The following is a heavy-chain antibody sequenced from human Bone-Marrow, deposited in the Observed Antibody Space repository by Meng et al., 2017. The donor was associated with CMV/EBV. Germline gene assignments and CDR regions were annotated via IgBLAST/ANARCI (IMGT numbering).Heavy chain of an antibody. CDR3: TTDITMIVVVITINY. CDR1: GFTFSSYW. D-gene: IGHD3-22*01. V-gene: IGHV3-15*01. J-gene: IGHJ4*02. Sequence: GESLKISCAASGFTFSSYWMHWVRQAPGKGLEWVGRIKSKTDGGTTDYAAPVKGRFTISRDDSKNTLYLQMNSLKTEDTAVYYCTTDITMIVVVITINYWGQGTLVTVSS. CDR2: IKSKTDGGTT.